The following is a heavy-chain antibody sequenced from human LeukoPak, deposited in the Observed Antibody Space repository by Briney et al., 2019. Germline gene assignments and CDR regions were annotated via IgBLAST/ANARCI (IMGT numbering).Heavy chain of an antibody. CDR1: GFTVSSNY. V-gene: IGHV3-53*01. D-gene: IGHD3-10*01. CDR2: IYSGGST. CDR3: ASSWFGYDAFDI. J-gene: IGHJ3*02. Sequence: GGSLGLSCAASGFTVSSNYMSWVRQAPGKGLEWVSVIYSGGSTYYADSVKGRFTISRDNAKNSLYLHMNSLRVEDTAVYYCASSWFGYDAFDIWGQGTKVTVSS.